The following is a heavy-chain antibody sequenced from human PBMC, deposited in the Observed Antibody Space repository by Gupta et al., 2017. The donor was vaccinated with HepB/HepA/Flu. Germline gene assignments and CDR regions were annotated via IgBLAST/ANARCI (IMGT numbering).Heavy chain of an antibody. CDR2: IKSKTDGGTT. CDR1: GFTLSNAY. D-gene: IGHD2-15*01. Sequence: EVQLVESGGGLVKPGGSLRLSCAASGFTLSNAYMSWVRQVPGKGLEWIGRIKSKTDGGTTDYAAPVKGRFTVSRDDSKNTLYLQMNSLKTEDTAVYYCTTVSLVVVAATQGDYWGQGTLVTVSS. V-gene: IGHV3-15*01. CDR3: TTVSLVVVAATQGDY. J-gene: IGHJ4*02.